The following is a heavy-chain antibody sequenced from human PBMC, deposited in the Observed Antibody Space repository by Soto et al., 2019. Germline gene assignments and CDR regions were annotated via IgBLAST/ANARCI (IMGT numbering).Heavy chain of an antibody. J-gene: IGHJ4*02. CDR2: ISYDGSNK. CDR1: GFTFSSYG. CDR3: AKDQGSSDVWSGTADY. V-gene: IGHV3-30*18. Sequence: QVQLVESGGGVVQPGRSLRLSCAASGFTFSSYGMHWVRQAPGKGLEWVAVISYDGSNKYYADSVKGRFTISRDNSKNTQYLQMNSLRAEDTAVYYSAKDQGSSDVWSGTADYWGQGTLVTVSS. D-gene: IGHD3-3*01.